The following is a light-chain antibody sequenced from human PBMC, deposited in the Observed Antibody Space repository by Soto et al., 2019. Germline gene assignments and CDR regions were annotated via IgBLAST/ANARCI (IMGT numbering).Light chain of an antibody. CDR3: QQQDSSQII. CDR2: DTA. J-gene: IGKJ5*01. V-gene: IGKV3-20*01. CDR1: QSLTNSN. Sequence: IVVTHCPNTLSLSTGNIATLSCMAHQSLTNSNIAWYQVKQRQAARLLMYDTACRVNGSAARFSSSGCATEVFPIITRMVHEDFTVFYCQQQDSSQIIFGQGTRLEIK.